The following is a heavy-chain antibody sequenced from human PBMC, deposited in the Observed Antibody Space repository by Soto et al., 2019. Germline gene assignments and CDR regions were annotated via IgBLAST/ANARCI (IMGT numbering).Heavy chain of an antibody. J-gene: IGHJ5*02. CDR2: ISAYNGNT. CDR1: GYTFTSYG. CDR3: ARETPGPHSKSNWFDP. D-gene: IGHD2-15*01. Sequence: QVQLVQSGAEVKKPGASVKVSCKASGYTFTSYGISWVRQAPGQGLEWMGWISAYNGNTNYAQKLQGRVTMTTDTSTSTAYMELRSLRSDDTAVYYCARETPGPHSKSNWFDPWGQGNLVTVSS. V-gene: IGHV1-18*01.